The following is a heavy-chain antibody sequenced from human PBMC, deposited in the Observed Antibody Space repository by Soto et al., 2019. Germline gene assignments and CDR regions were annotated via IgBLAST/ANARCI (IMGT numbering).Heavy chain of an antibody. CDR2: ISYDGSNK. CDR1: GFTFSSYG. CDR3: AKLGGTTTNDY. Sequence: GSLRLSCAASGFTFSSYGMHWVRQAPGKGLEWVAVISYDGSNKYYADSVKGRFTISRDNSKNTLYLQMNSLRAEDTAVYYCAKLGGTTTNDYWGQGTLVTVSS. D-gene: IGHD1-26*01. V-gene: IGHV3-30*18. J-gene: IGHJ4*02.